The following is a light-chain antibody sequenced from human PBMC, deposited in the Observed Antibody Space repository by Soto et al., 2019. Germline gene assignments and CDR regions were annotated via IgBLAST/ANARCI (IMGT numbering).Light chain of an antibody. J-gene: IGKJ4*01. V-gene: IGKV3-20*01. CDR2: GAS. CDR3: QQYGSSPLT. Sequence: EIVLTQSPGTLSLSPGERATLSCRASQSVRSNHLAWYQQKPGQAPRLLIYGASSRATGIPDRFSGSGSGTDFTLTISRLEPEDFEVYYCQQYGSSPLTFGGGTKVEIK. CDR1: QSVRSNH.